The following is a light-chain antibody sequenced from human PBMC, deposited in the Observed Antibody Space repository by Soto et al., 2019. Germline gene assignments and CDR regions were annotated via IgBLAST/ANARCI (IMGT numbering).Light chain of an antibody. CDR1: SSNIGSNT. Sequence: QPVLTQPPSASGTPGQRVTISCSGSSSNIGSNTVNWYQQLPGTAPKLLIYSNNQRPSGVPDRFSGSKSGTSASLAISGLQSEDEADYYCAAWDASLNGPVVLGGGTKVTVL. V-gene: IGLV1-44*01. CDR2: SNN. J-gene: IGLJ2*01. CDR3: AAWDASLNGPVV.